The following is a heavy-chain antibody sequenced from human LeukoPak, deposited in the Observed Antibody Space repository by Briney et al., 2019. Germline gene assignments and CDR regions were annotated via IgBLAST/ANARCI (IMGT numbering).Heavy chain of an antibody. Sequence: SETLSLTCAVSGVSFNDYYWSWVRQSPGKGLEWIGEINHSGYTNDSPSLKSRVTLSIDTSRKQFSLNLRSVTVADTGIYYCTRMTTGHDYWGQGTLVTVFS. J-gene: IGHJ4*02. CDR1: GVSFNDYY. CDR2: INHSGYT. V-gene: IGHV4-34*01. CDR3: TRMTTGHDY. D-gene: IGHD4-17*01.